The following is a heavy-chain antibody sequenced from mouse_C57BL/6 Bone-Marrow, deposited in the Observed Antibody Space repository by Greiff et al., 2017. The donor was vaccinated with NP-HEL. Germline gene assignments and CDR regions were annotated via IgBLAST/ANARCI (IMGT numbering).Heavy chain of an antibody. CDR2: INPYNGGT. D-gene: IGHD2-3*01. J-gene: IGHJ1*03. Sequence: EVQLQQSGPVLVKPGASVKMSCKASGYTFTDYYMNWVKQSHGKSLEWIGVINPYNGGTSYNQKFKGKATLTVDKSSSTAYMELNSLTSEDSAVYYWARWLLLYWYFDVWGTGTTVTVSS. V-gene: IGHV1-19*01. CDR1: GYTFTDYY. CDR3: ARWLLLYWYFDV.